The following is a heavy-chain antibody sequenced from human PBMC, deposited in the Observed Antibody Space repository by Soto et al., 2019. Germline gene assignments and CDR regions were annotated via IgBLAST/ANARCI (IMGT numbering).Heavy chain of an antibody. V-gene: IGHV4-59*01. D-gene: IGHD3-22*01. CDR3: ARTAYDSSGYPGRWFDP. CDR2: IYYSGST. Sequence: PSETLSLTCTVSGGSISSYYWSWIRQPPGKGLEWIGYIYYSGSTNYNPSLKSRVTISVDTSKNQFSLKLSSVTAADTAVYYCARTAYDSSGYPGRWFDPWGQGTLVTVSS. CDR1: GGSISSYY. J-gene: IGHJ5*02.